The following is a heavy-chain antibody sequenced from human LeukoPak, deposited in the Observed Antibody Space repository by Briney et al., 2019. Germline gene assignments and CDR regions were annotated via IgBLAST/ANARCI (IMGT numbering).Heavy chain of an antibody. V-gene: IGHV4-4*07. J-gene: IGHJ4*02. CDR3: TRGVLEWLFDF. Sequence: KSSETLSLTCTVSGASTSSFYWTWVPPPPGKRGGWSGRIYASGCTQYNPSPQSRVTMSVPTSKRQFSLNLNSVTGADTAVYYCTRGVLEWLFDFWGAGALVTVS. CDR1: GASTSSFY. D-gene: IGHD3-3*01. CDR2: IYASGCT.